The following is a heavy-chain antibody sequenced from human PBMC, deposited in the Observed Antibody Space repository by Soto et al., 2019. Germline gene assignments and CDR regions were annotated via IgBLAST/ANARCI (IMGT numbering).Heavy chain of an antibody. J-gene: IGHJ4*02. D-gene: IGHD3-22*01. CDR3: ARVPPPPDSSGYLVFDY. Sequence: SGPTLVNPTQTLTLTCTFSGFSLSTSGMCVSWIRQPPGKALEWLALIDWDDDEYYSTSLKTRLTISKDTSKNQVVLTMTNMDPVDTATYYCARVPPPPDSSGYLVFDYWGQGTLVTSPQ. CDR2: IDWDDDE. CDR1: GFSLSTSGMC. V-gene: IGHV2-70*01.